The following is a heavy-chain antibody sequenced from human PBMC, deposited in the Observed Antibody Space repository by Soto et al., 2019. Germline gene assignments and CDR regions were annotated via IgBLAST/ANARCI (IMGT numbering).Heavy chain of an antibody. V-gene: IGHV1-46*03. CDR2: INPSGGST. CDR3: ARDHNPTVTTGYYYYYYYMDV. CDR1: GYTFTSYY. D-gene: IGHD4-17*01. Sequence: ASVKVSCKASGYTFTSYYMHWVRQAPGQGLEWMGIINPSGGSTSYAQKFQGRVTMTRDTSTSTVYTELSSLRSEDTAVYYCARDHNPTVTTGYYYYYYYMDVWGKGTTVTVSS. J-gene: IGHJ6*03.